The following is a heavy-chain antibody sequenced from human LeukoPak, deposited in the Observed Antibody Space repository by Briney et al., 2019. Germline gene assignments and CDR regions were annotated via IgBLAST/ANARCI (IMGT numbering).Heavy chain of an antibody. CDR2: IYVGGST. CDR1: GFTVSSYY. V-gene: IGHV3-53*01. J-gene: IGHJ4*02. CDR3: ARGDGYNYWEY. D-gene: IGHD5-24*01. Sequence: PGGSLRLSCAASGFTVSSYYMSWVRQAPGKGLEWVSVIYVGGSTYYADSVRGRFTISRDISKNTLYLQMNSLRAEDTAVYHCARGDGYNYWEYWGQGTLVTVSS.